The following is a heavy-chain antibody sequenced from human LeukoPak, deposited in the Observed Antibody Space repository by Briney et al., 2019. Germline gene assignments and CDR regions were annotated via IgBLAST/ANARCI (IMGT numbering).Heavy chain of an antibody. J-gene: IGHJ4*02. D-gene: IGHD3-10*01. CDR3: ARVFRYYGSGSYLDY. V-gene: IGHV1-46*01. CDR2: INPSSGST. Sequence: ASLKVSCKASGYTFTSYYMHWVRQAPGQGLEWMGIINPSSGSTSYAQKFQGRVTMTRDTSTSTVYMELSSLRSEDTAVYYCARVFRYYGSGSYLDYWGQGTLVTVSS. CDR1: GYTFTSYY.